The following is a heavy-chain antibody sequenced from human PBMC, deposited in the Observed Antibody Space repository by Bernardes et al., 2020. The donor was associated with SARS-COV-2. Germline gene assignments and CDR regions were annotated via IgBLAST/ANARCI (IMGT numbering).Heavy chain of an antibody. V-gene: IGHV4-34*01. CDR1: GGSFSGYY. D-gene: IGHD2-2*01. Sequence: SETLSLTCAVYGGSFSGYYWSWIRQPPGKGLEWIGEINHSGSTNYNPSLKSRVTISVDTSKNQFSLKLSSVTAADTAVYYCARVLVVPAARRGNAFDIWGQGTMVTVSS. J-gene: IGHJ3*02. CDR2: INHSGST. CDR3: ARVLVVPAARRGNAFDI.